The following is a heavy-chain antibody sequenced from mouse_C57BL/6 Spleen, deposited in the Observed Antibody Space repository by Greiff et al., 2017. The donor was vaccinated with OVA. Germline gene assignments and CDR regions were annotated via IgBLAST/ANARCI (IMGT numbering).Heavy chain of an antibody. Sequence: VNVVESGAELVRPGTSVKVSCKASGYAFTNYLIEWVKQRPGQGLEWIGVINPGSGGTNYNEKFKGKATLTADKSSSTAYMQLSSLTSEDSAVYFCARGSNWDRAWFAYWGQGTLVTVSA. J-gene: IGHJ3*01. V-gene: IGHV1-54*01. CDR2: INPGSGGT. CDR3: ARGSNWDRAWFAY. CDR1: GYAFTNYL. D-gene: IGHD4-1*01.